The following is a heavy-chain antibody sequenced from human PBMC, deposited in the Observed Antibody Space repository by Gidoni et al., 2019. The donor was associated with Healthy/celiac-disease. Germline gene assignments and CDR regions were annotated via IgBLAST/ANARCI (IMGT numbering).Heavy chain of an antibody. CDR2: INHSGST. V-gene: IGHV4-34*01. D-gene: IGHD2-15*01. CDR1: GGSFSGYY. CDR3: ARGRRIFGINWFDP. J-gene: IGHJ5*02. Sequence: QVQLQQWGAGLLKPSETLSLTCAVYGGSFSGYYWSWIRQPPGKGLEWIGEINHSGSTNYNPSLKSRVTISVDTSKNQFSLKLSSVTAADTAVYYCARGRRIFGINWFDPWGQGTLVTVSS.